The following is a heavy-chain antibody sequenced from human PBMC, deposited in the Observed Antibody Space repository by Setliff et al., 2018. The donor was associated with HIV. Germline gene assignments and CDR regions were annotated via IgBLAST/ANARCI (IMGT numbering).Heavy chain of an antibody. CDR2: INPSGGST. D-gene: IGHD6-13*01. J-gene: IGHJ4*02. CDR1: GGTFSSYA. CDR3: ASSRHPVASFDY. Sequence: SVKVSCKASGGTFSSYAISWVRQAPGQGLEWLGMINPSGGSTNYAQKFQGRVTITADKSTSIAYMELSSLISEDTAVYYCASSRHPVASFDYWGQGTLVTVSS. V-gene: IGHV1-69*04.